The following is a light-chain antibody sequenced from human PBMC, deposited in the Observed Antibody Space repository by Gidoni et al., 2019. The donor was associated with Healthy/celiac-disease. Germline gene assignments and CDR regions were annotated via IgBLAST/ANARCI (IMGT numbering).Light chain of an antibody. Sequence: DIQMTQSPSSLSAAVGDRVTITCRASQSSSSYFNCYQQKAGKAPKLLNDASSSLKSVLPSRISGSASGTDFTLTISSLQPEDSATYYCQQSYSTVFTFGPGTKVEIK. V-gene: IGKV1-39*01. CDR1: QSSSSY. CDR3: QQSYSTVFT. J-gene: IGKJ3*01. CDR2: ASS.